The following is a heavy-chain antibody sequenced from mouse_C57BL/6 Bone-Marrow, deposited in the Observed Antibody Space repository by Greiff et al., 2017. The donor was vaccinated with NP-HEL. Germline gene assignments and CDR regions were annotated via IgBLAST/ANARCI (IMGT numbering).Heavy chain of an antibody. J-gene: IGHJ2*01. Sequence: EVMLVESEGGLVQPGSSMKLSCTASGFTFSDYYMAWVRQVPEKGLEWVANINYDGSSTYYLDSLKSRFIISRDNAKNILYLQMSSLKSEDTATYYCARLDGYFDYWGQGTTLTVSS. CDR3: ARLDGYFDY. D-gene: IGHD2-3*01. CDR2: INYDGSST. CDR1: GFTFSDYY. V-gene: IGHV5-16*01.